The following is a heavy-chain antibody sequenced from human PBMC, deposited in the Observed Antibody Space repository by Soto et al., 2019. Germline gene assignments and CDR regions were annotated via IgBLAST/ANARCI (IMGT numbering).Heavy chain of an antibody. CDR2: IYDRGST. J-gene: IGHJ4*02. D-gene: IGHD7-27*01. CDR3: ARGLSGDKVDY. Sequence: QVQLQESRPGLVKPSQTLSLTCTVSGGSISSGDYYWSWIRQSPGKGLEWIGHIYDRGSTYSNPSLNSRVFILVDTSNNPFSLNLTSVTAADPAVYYCARGLSGDKVDYWGRGTLVTVSS. V-gene: IGHV4-30-4*01. CDR1: GGSISSGDYY.